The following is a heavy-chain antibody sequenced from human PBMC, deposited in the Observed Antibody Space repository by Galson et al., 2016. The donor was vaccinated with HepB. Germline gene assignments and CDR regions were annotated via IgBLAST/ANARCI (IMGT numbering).Heavy chain of an antibody. CDR2: ISYDGSLK. J-gene: IGHJ4*02. CDR1: GFTFSGFA. CDR3: AREYSGTPGFDS. D-gene: IGHD1-26*01. Sequence: SLRLSCAASGFTFSGFAMSWVRQAPGKGLEWVAVISYDGSLKYYGDSGKGRFTISRDNAKKSLYIQMNSLRSEDTALYYCAREYSGTPGFDSWGQGTLVAVSS. V-gene: IGHV3-30*03.